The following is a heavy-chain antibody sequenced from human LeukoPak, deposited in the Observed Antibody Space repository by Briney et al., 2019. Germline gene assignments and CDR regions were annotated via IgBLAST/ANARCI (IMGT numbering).Heavy chain of an antibody. D-gene: IGHD3-22*01. CDR3: ARAHQYYYDSSGYSANYFDY. V-gene: IGHV4-31*03. CDR2: IYYSGST. CDR1: GGSISSGGYY. Sequence: SETLSLTCTVSGGSISSGGYYWSWIRQHPGKGLEWIGYIYYSGSTYYNPSLKSRVTISVDTSKNQFSLKLSSVTAADTAVYYCARAHQYYYDSSGYSANYFDYWGQGTLVTVSS. J-gene: IGHJ4*02.